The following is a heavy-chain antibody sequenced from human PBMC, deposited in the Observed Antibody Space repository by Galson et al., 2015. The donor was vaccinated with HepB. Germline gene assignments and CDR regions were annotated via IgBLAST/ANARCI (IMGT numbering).Heavy chain of an antibody. CDR2: INPNSGGT. CDR3: ARGVDYCSGGRCYFGYYYYMDV. CDR1: GYTFTGYY. D-gene: IGHD2-15*01. J-gene: IGHJ6*03. V-gene: IGHV1-2*02. Sequence: CKASGYTFTGYYMHWVRQAPGQGLEWMGWINPNSGGTNYAQKFQGGVTMTRDTSISTAYMELSRLRSDDTAVYYCARGVDYCSGGRCYFGYYYYMDVWGKGTTVTVSS.